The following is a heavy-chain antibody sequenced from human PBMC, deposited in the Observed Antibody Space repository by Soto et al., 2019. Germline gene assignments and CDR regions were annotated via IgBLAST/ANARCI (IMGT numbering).Heavy chain of an antibody. J-gene: IGHJ6*02. CDR3: ASQGSGSYYSYYYGMDV. D-gene: IGHD1-26*01. CDR1: GYSFTSYW. CDR2: IDPSDSYT. V-gene: IGHV5-10-1*01. Sequence: GESLKISCKGSGYSFTSYWISRVRQMPGKGLEWMGRIDPSDSYTNYSPSFQGHVTISADKSISTAYLQWSSLKASDTAMYYCASQGSGSYYSYYYGMDVWGQGTTVTVSS.